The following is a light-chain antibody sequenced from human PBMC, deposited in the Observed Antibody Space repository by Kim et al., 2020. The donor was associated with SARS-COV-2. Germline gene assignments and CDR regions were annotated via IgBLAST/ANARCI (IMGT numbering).Light chain of an antibody. CDR3: SSYTSSASEV. V-gene: IGLV2-14*01. J-gene: IGLJ3*02. CDR2: DVR. CDR1: SSSVGGYNY. Sequence: QSALTQPASVSGSPGQSITISCTGTSSSVGGYNYVSWYQQHPGKAPKLMIYDVRKRPSGVSDRFSGSKSGNTASLTISGLQAEDEAHYYCSSYTSSASEVFGGGTQLTVL.